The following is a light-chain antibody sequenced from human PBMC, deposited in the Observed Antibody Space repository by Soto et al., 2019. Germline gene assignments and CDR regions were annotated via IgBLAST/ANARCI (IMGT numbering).Light chain of an antibody. CDR2: EVS. Sequence: QSALTQPASVSGSPGQSITISCTGTSSDVGGYNYISWYQQHPDKAPKLMIYEVSNRPSGVSNRFSGSKSGNTASLTISGLQAEDEADYDCSSYTSSNTLYVFGTGTKLTVL. CDR1: SSDVGGYNY. J-gene: IGLJ1*01. V-gene: IGLV2-14*01. CDR3: SSYTSSNTLYV.